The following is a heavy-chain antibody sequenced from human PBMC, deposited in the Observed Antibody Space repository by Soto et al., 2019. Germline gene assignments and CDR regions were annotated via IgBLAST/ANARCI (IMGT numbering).Heavy chain of an antibody. D-gene: IGHD3-10*01. V-gene: IGHV4-30-4*01. CDR2: IYYSGST. CDR3: ATFGVIGEPFDY. Sequence: QVQLQESGPGLVKPSQTLSLTCTVSGGSISSGDYYWSWIHQPPGKGIEWIGYIYYSGSTYYNPSLKSRVTLSLDTPSNQFSLRLSSLTAADTAVYYCATFGVIGEPFDYWGQGTLVTVSS. CDR1: GGSISSGDYY. J-gene: IGHJ4*02.